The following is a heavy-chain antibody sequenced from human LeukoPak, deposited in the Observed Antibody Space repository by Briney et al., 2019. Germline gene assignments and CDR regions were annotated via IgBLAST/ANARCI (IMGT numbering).Heavy chain of an antibody. J-gene: IGHJ6*03. D-gene: IGHD1-26*01. CDR3: AKVPLGSGSYFPYYYYMDV. CDR2: ISGSDDSK. CDR1: GFTISTYA. V-gene: IGHV3-23*01. Sequence: GGPLRLSCAASGFTISTYAMTWVRQAPGKGLEWVSGISGSDDSKYYADSVKGRFTITRHNSKNTLYLQINSLRAEDTAVYYCAKVPLGSGSYFPYYYYMDVWGKGTTVSVSS.